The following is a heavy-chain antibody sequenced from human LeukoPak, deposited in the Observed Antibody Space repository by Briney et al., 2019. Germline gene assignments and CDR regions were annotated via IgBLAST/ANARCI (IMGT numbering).Heavy chain of an antibody. CDR2: INPNSGGT. J-gene: IGHJ6*03. CDR1: GYTFTRYY. Sequence: ASVKVSCKASGYTFTRYYMHWVRQAPGQGLEWMGWINPNSGGTNYAQKLQGRVTMTRDTSIRTAYMELSRLRSDDTAVYYCARDRSSSSWFYYYYYMDVWGKGTTVTISS. D-gene: IGHD6-13*01. CDR3: ARDRSSSSWFYYYYYMDV. V-gene: IGHV1-2*02.